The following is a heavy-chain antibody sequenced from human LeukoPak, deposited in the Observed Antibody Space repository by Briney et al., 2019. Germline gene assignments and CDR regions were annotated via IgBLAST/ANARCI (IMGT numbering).Heavy chain of an antibody. D-gene: IGHD5-18*01. J-gene: IGHJ3*02. CDR1: EFTFNTYG. Sequence: PGGSLRLSCAASEFTFNTYGMHWVRQAPGKGLEWVALTSYDGSKKYYADSVKGRFTISRDNSETTLYLQMNSLRPEDTAVYHCAKGRKRWWTFDVLDMWGQGTEVTVSS. V-gene: IGHV3-30*18. CDR3: AKGRKRWWTFDVLDM. CDR2: TSYDGSKK.